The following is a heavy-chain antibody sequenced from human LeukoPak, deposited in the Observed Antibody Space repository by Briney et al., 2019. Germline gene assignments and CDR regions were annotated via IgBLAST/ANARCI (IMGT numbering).Heavy chain of an antibody. D-gene: IGHD6-6*01. CDR2: ISSSSSYI. CDR3: ARRVAARPIAFDI. V-gene: IGHV3-21*01. CDR1: GFTFSSYS. J-gene: IGHJ3*02. Sequence: GGSLRLXCAASGFTFSSYSMNWVRQAPGKGLEWVSSISSSSSYIYYADSVEGRFTISRDNAKNSLYLQMNSLRAEDTAVYYCARRVAARPIAFDIWGQGTMVTVSS.